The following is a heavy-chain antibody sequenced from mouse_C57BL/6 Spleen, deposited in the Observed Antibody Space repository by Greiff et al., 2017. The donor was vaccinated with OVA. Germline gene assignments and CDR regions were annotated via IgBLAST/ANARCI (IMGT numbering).Heavy chain of an antibody. D-gene: IGHD1-1*01. J-gene: IGHJ2*01. CDR1: GYTFTSYW. CDR2: IDPSDSYT. Sequence: QVQLKQPGAELVKPGASVKLSCKASGYTFTSYWMQWVKQRPGQGLEWIGEIDPSDSYTNYNQKFKGKATLTVDTSSSTAYMQLSSLTSEDSAVYYCARFITTVDYFDYWGQGTTLTVSS. V-gene: IGHV1-50*01. CDR3: ARFITTVDYFDY.